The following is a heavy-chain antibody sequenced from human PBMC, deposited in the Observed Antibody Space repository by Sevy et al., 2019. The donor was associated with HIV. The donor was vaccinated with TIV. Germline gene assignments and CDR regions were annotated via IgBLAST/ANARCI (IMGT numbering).Heavy chain of an antibody. J-gene: IGHJ3*01. Sequence: GGSLRLSCVASSGFTFSSSWMSWVRQAPGKGLEWVANIKQDGRVKYYVDSVRGRFAISRDNAKNSLYLQMNTLRADDTALYYCARGTYYYDSGGYYHDAFDLWGQGTMVTVSS. CDR1: GFTFSSSW. CDR2: IKQDGRVK. D-gene: IGHD3-22*01. CDR3: ARGTYYYDSGGYYHDAFDL. V-gene: IGHV3-7*03.